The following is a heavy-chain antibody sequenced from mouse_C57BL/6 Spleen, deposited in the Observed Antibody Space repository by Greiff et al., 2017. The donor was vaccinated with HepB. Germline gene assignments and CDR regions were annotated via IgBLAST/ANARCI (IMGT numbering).Heavy chain of an antibody. CDR1: GYSITSGYY. CDR2: ISYDGSN. J-gene: IGHJ4*01. Sequence: VQLQQSGPGLVKPSQSLSLTCSVTGYSITSGYYWNWIRQFPGNKLEWMGYISYDGSNNYNPSLKNRISITRDTSKNQFFLKLNSVTTEDTATYYCARDGGSPYAMDYWGQGTSVTVSS. V-gene: IGHV3-6*01. CDR3: ARDGGSPYAMDY.